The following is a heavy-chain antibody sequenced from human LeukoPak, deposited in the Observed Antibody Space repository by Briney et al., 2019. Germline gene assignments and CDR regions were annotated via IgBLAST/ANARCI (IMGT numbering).Heavy chain of an antibody. CDR1: GFTFNTYG. CDR2: IRYDSNNK. V-gene: IGHV3-30*02. CDR3: AKDLSSGYGNDPHYFDY. D-gene: IGHD5-12*01. J-gene: IGHJ4*02. Sequence: PGGSLRLSCVASGFTFNTYGMHWVRQAPGKGLEWVALIRYDSNNKYHADSMKGRFTISRDNSKNTLYLQMDRLRTEDTGVYYCAKDLSSGYGNDPHYFDYWGQGTPVTVSS.